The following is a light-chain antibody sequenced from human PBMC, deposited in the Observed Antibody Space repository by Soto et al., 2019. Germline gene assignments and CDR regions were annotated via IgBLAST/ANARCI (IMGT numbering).Light chain of an antibody. CDR3: QQYNNWPPAT. CDR2: GAS. V-gene: IGKV3-15*01. J-gene: IGKJ1*01. Sequence: EIVMTQSPATLSVSPGERATLSCRASQSVSSNLAWYQQKPGLAPRLLIYGASTRATGIPARFSGSGSGTEFTLTISSLQSEDFAVYYCQQYNNWPPATFGQGTKV. CDR1: QSVSSN.